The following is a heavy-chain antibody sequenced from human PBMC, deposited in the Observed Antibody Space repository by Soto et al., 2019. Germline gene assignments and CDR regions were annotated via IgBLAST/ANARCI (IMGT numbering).Heavy chain of an antibody. CDR3: ARGIRIYYAMDV. D-gene: IGHD2-15*01. J-gene: IGHJ6*02. V-gene: IGHV3-21*01. Sequence: PGGSLRLSCAASGFTFSNYNMAWVRQAPGKGLEWVSSISSLSSYIFYADSVKGRFTISRDNAKNTVYLQMSSLRAEDTAVYYCARGIRIYYAMDVWGQGTTVTVSS. CDR1: GFTFSNYN. CDR2: ISSLSSYI.